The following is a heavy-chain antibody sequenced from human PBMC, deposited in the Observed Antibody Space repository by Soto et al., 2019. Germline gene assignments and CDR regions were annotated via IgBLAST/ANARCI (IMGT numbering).Heavy chain of an antibody. J-gene: IGHJ4*02. CDR1: GYTFTSYY. V-gene: IGHV1-46*01. Sequence: VKVSCKASGYTFTSYYMHWVRQAPGQGLEWMGIINPSGGSTSYAQKFQGRVTMTRDTSTSTVYMELSSLRSEDTAVYYCARDLTGYPRPNLYFDYWGQGTLVTV. D-gene: IGHD5-12*01. CDR3: ARDLTGYPRPNLYFDY. CDR2: INPSGGST.